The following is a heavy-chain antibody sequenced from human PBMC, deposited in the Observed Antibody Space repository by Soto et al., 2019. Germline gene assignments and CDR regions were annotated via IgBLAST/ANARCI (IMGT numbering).Heavy chain of an antibody. D-gene: IGHD6-19*01. CDR2: IYYSGST. J-gene: IGHJ4*02. V-gene: IGHV4-31*03. Sequence: SETLSLTCTVSGGSISSGGYYWSWIRQHPGKGLEWIGYIYYSGSTYYNPSLKSRVTISVDTSKNQFSLKLSSVTAADTAVYYCARARGGEWLPPRGIYFDYWGQGTLVTVSS. CDR3: ARARGGEWLPPRGIYFDY. CDR1: GGSISSGGYY.